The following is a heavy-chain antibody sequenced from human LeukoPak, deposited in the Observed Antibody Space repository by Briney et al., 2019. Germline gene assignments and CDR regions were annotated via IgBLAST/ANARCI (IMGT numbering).Heavy chain of an antibody. V-gene: IGHV3-23*01. J-gene: IGHJ6*02. CDR2: VFGSGGST. Sequence: GGSLRLSCAASGFTFSSYAMSWVRQAPGKGLEWVSSVFGSGGSTYYADSVKGRFTISRDNSKNTLYLQMNSLRAEDTAVYYCAKVSRGYCRGGTCYYYYGMDVWGQGITVTVSS. CDR3: AKVSRGYCRGGTCYYYYGMDV. CDR1: GFTFSSYA. D-gene: IGHD2-15*01.